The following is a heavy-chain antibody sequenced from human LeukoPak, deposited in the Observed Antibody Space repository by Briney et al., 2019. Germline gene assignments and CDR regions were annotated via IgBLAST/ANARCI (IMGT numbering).Heavy chain of an antibody. Sequence: GGSLRLSCATSGFTFSSYWMHWVRQGPGKGLVWVSRIYSDGSRTTYADSVKGRFTISGDNAKNTLYLQMNSLRAEDTAVYYCARSGRGGAFDIWGHGTIVTVSS. D-gene: IGHD1-26*01. V-gene: IGHV3-74*01. CDR3: ARSGRGGAFDI. J-gene: IGHJ3*02. CDR1: GFTFSSYW. CDR2: IYSDGSRT.